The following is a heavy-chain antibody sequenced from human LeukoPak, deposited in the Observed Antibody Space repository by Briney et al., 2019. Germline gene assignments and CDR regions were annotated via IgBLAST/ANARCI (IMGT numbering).Heavy chain of an antibody. CDR1: GYTFTGYY. V-gene: IGHV1-2*02. CDR3: ARVGGEDIVVVPAANFDY. J-gene: IGHJ4*02. Sequence: ASVKVSCKASGYTFTGYYMHWVRQAPGQGLEWMGWINPNSGGTNYAQKFQGRVTMTRDTSNSTAYMELSRLRSDDTAVYYCARVGGEDIVVVPAANFDYWGQGTLVTVSS. CDR2: INPNSGGT. D-gene: IGHD2-2*01.